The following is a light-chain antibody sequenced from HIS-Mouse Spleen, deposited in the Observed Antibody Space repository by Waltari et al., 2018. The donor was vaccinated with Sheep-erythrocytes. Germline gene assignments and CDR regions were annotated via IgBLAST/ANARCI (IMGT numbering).Light chain of an antibody. CDR1: KLGDKY. Sequence: SYELTQPPSVSVSPGQTASITCSGDKLGDKYACWYQQKPGQSPVLVLYQDSKWPSGVPERFAGSNSGNTATLTIGGTQAMDEADYYCQAWDSSTYVFGTGTKVTVL. V-gene: IGLV3-1*01. CDR3: QAWDSSTYV. J-gene: IGLJ1*01. CDR2: QDS.